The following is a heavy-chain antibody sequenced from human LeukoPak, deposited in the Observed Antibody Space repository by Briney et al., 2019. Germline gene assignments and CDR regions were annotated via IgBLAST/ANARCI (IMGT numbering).Heavy chain of an antibody. V-gene: IGHV4-59*01. D-gene: IGHD3-16*02. CDR2: IYYSGST. J-gene: IGHJ4*02. CDR1: GGSISSYY. Sequence: SETLCLTCTVPGGSISSYYWSWIRQPPGKGLEWIGYIYYSGSTNYNPSLKSRVTISVDTSKNQFSLKLSSVTAADTAVYYCARAFGGDWGSYREFDYWGQGTLVTVSS. CDR3: ARAFGGDWGSYREFDY.